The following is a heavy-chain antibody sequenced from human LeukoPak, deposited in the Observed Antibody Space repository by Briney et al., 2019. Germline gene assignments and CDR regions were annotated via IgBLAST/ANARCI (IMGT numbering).Heavy chain of an antibody. V-gene: IGHV3-21*01. J-gene: IGHJ4*02. CDR1: GFTFSSYS. D-gene: IGHD2-2*01. Sequence: GGSLRLSCAASGFTFSSYSMNWVRQAPGKGLEWVSSISSSSSYIYYADSVKGRFTISRDNAKNPLYLQMNSLRAEDTAVYYCAREYCSSTSCYYFDYWGQGTLVTVSS. CDR2: ISSSSSYI. CDR3: AREYCSSTSCYYFDY.